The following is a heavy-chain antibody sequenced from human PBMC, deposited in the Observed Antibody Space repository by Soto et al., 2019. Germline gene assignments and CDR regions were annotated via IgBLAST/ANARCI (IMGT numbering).Heavy chain of an antibody. CDR2: ISAYNGNT. D-gene: IGHD2-8*01. CDR1: GYTFTSYG. Sequence: QVQLVQSGAEVKKPGASVKVSCKASGYTFTSYGISWVRQAPGQGLEWMGWISAYNGNTNYAQKLQGRVTMTTDTSTSTAYMELRSLRSDDTAVYYCARVKARCVPGMLVYSFLGSCGMDVWGQGTSVTVSS. J-gene: IGHJ6*02. V-gene: IGHV1-18*01. CDR3: ARVKARCVPGMLVYSFLGSCGMDV.